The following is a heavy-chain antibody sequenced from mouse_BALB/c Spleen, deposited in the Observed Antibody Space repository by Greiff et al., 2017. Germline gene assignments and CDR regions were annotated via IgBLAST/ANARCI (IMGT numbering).Heavy chain of an antibody. V-gene: IGHV1S81*02. Sequence: QVQLQQPGAELVKPGASVKLSCKASGYTFTSYYMYWVKQRPGQGLAWIGGINPSNGGTNFNEKFKSKATLTVDKSSSTAYMQLSSLASEDSAVYYCTRSPANWVWFAYWGQGTLVTVSA. CDR3: TRSPANWVWFAY. CDR2: INPSNGGT. J-gene: IGHJ3*01. CDR1: GYTFTSYY. D-gene: IGHD4-1*01.